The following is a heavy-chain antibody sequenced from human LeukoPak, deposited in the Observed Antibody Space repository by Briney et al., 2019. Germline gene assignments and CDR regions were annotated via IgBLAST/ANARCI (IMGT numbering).Heavy chain of an antibody. CDR1: GGSISSGGYS. CDR3: ARSGYDFWSGYYNWFDP. V-gene: IGHV4-30-2*01. D-gene: IGHD3-3*01. CDR2: IYHSGST. Sequence: SETLSLTCAVSGGSISSGGYSWSWIRQPPGKGLEWIGYIYHSGSTYYNPSLKSRVTISVDRSKNQFSLKLSSVTAADTAVYYCARSGYDFWSGYYNWFDPWGQGTLVTVSS. J-gene: IGHJ5*02.